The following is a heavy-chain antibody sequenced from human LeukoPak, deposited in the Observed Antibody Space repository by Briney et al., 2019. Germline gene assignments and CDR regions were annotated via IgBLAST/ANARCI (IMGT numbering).Heavy chain of an antibody. CDR1: GFTFSSYA. Sequence: TGGSLRLSCAASGFTFSSYAMSWVRQAPGKGLEWVSAISGSGGSTYYADSVKGRFTISRDNSKNTLYLQMNSLRAEDTAVYYCAKDDYGDPSFDYWGQGTLVTVSS. J-gene: IGHJ4*02. CDR2: ISGSGGST. D-gene: IGHD4-17*01. V-gene: IGHV3-23*01. CDR3: AKDDYGDPSFDY.